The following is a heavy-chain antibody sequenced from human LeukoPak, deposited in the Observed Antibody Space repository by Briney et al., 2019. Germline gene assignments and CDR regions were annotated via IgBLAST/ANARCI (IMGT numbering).Heavy chain of an antibody. V-gene: IGHV3-7*03. CDR2: IKQDESEK. CDR3: AKGRYSGTTYYFDY. CDR1: GFTFSNYW. D-gene: IGHD5-12*01. J-gene: IGHJ4*02. Sequence: PGGSLRLSCVFSGFTFSNYWMSWVRQAPGKGLEWVANIKQDESEKHYVDSVKGRFTISRDNAKNSLYLQMNSLRAEDTAIYHCAKGRYSGTTYYFDYWGQGTLVAVSS.